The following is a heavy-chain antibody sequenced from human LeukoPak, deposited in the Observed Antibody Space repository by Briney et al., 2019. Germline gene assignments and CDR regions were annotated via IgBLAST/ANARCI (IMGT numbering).Heavy chain of an antibody. CDR3: VSARTQSTIAASGADI. V-gene: IGHV4-34*01. CDR1: GRSFSGYY. CDR2: INHSGST. J-gene: IGHJ4*02. Sequence: SETLSLTCAVYGRSFSGYYWSWIRQPPGKGLEWIGEINHSGSTNYNPSLKSRVTISVDTSKNQFSLNMSFVTAADTAVYYCVSARTQSTIAASGADIWGQGTLVTVSS. D-gene: IGHD6-13*01.